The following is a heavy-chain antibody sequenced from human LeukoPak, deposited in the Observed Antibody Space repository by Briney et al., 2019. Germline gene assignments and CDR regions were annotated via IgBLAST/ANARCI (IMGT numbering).Heavy chain of an antibody. D-gene: IGHD1-26*01. CDR3: VKYSGSYGSDFFDY. J-gene: IGHJ4*02. CDR1: SDSISSHY. V-gene: IGHV4-4*07. CDR2: IYTNGRT. Sequence: SETLSLTCTVSSDSISSHYWGWIRQPAGKGLEWIGRIYTNGRTNYNPSLRSRLTMSVDTSKNLFSLKLTSVTAADTAVYYCVKYSGSYGSDFFDYWGQGTLVTVSS.